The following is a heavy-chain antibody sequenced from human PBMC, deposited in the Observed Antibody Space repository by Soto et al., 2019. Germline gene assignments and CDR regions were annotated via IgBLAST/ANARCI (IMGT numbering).Heavy chain of an antibody. J-gene: IGHJ5*02. CDR3: ARIDPPMMPGWFDP. V-gene: IGHV4-59*01. Sequence: PSETLSLTCTLSGASISDNYWSWIRQPPGKGLEWIGYIFYSGSTNYNPSLESRVTISIDTPKNQFSLRLNSVTAADTAVYYCARIDPPMMPGWFDPWGQGTLVTVS. D-gene: IGHD2-2*01. CDR2: IFYSGST. CDR1: GASISDNY.